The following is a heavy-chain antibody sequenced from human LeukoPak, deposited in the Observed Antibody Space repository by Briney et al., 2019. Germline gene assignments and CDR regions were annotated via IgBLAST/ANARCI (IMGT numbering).Heavy chain of an antibody. CDR1: GFTFSSYA. Sequence: QPGGSLRLSCAASGFTFSSYAMPWVRQAPGKGLEWVAVISYDGSNKYYADSVKGRFTISRDNSKNTLYLQMNSLRAEDTAVYYCARDPNPMIVVAIPDYWGQGTLVTVSS. V-gene: IGHV3-30-3*01. CDR2: ISYDGSNK. D-gene: IGHD3-22*01. J-gene: IGHJ4*02. CDR3: ARDPNPMIVVAIPDY.